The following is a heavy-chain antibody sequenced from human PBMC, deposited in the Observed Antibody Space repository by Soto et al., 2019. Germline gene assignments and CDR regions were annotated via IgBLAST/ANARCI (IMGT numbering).Heavy chain of an antibody. D-gene: IGHD2-21*02. Sequence: QVHLVQSGAEVKKPGASLKVSCRAAGYTFTSYDINWVRQATGQGLEWMGCMNPNSGNTGYAQKFQGRVTMTRITSISTAYMELSRLRSEDTAVSYCAGSIGVTSTGFDYWGQGTLVTVSS. CDR3: AGSIGVTSTGFDY. V-gene: IGHV1-8*01. CDR2: MNPNSGNT. J-gene: IGHJ4*02. CDR1: GYTFTSYD.